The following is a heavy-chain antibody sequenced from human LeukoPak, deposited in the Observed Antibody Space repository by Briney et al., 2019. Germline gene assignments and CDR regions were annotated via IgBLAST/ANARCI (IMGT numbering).Heavy chain of an antibody. Sequence: GASVKVSCKVSGYTLTELSMHWVRQAPGKGLEWMGGFDPEDGETIYAQKFQGRVTMAEDTSTDTAYMELSSLRSEDTAVYYCATDRRGSYYFDYWGQGTLVTVSS. D-gene: IGHD1-26*01. CDR2: FDPEDGET. J-gene: IGHJ4*02. V-gene: IGHV1-24*01. CDR3: ATDRRGSYYFDY. CDR1: GYTLTELS.